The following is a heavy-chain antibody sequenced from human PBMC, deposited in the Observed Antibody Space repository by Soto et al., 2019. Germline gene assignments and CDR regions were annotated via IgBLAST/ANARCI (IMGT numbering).Heavy chain of an antibody. CDR1: GYTFASCA. D-gene: IGHD6-19*01. V-gene: IGHV1-3*01. CDR3: ARGLAPYYFDY. Sequence: ASVEVSCKASGYTFASCARQWVRQATGQRLEWMGWINAGNGNTKYSQKFQGRVTITRDTSASTAYMELSSLRSEATAVYYCARGLAPYYFDYWGQGTLVTVSS. CDR2: INAGNGNT. J-gene: IGHJ4*02.